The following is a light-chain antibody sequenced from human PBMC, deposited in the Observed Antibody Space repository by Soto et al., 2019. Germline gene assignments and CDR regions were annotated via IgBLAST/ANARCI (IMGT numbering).Light chain of an antibody. CDR3: ETWDSNTHTV. CDR2: LEGSGSY. CDR1: SGHSSYI. Sequence: QTVVTQSSSASASLGSSVKLTCTLSSGHSSYIIAWHQQQPGKAPRYLMKLEGSGSYNKGSGVPDRFSGSSSGADRYLTISNLQFEDEADYYCETWDSNTHTVFGGGPRSPS. J-gene: IGLJ3*02. V-gene: IGLV4-60*02.